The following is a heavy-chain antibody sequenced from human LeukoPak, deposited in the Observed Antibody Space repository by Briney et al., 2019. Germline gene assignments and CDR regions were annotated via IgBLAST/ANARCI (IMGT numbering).Heavy chain of an antibody. V-gene: IGHV4-34*01. D-gene: IGHD3-3*01. Sequence: SETLSLTCAVYGGSLSGSGWNWIRQPPAKGLEWIGEINHSGSSNYNPSLKSRVTISVDPSKNQFSLKLSSVPAADTAIYSCARGPLRFMANDYWGQGTPVTVSS. J-gene: IGHJ4*02. CDR1: GGSLSGSG. CDR3: ARGPLRFMANDY. CDR2: INHSGSS.